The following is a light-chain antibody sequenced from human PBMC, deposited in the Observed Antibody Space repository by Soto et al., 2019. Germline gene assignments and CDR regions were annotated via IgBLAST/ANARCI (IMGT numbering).Light chain of an antibody. V-gene: IGKV3-15*01. Sequence: EIVMTQSPATLSVSPGERATLSCRASQSVRSNFAWFQQRPGQAPRLLIYGASTRATGIPARFRASGSGTECTFIISSLQPEDFATDYGQQLNSYPLTFGGGTKV. CDR1: QSVRSN. CDR2: GAS. J-gene: IGKJ4*01. CDR3: QQLNSYPLT.